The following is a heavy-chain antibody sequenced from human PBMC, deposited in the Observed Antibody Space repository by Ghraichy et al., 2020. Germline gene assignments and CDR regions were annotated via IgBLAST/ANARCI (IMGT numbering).Heavy chain of an antibody. Sequence: GGSLRLSCAASGFTFSSYGMNWVRQAPGKGLEWVSFIRDDGSSKYYADSVKGRFTISGDNSKNTLYLQMNSLRAEDTAVYYCAKDYGALGRAFDIWGQGTMVTVSS. J-gene: IGHJ3*02. CDR2: IRDDGSSK. CDR3: AKDYGALGRAFDI. D-gene: IGHD4-17*01. CDR1: GFTFSSYG. V-gene: IGHV3-30*02.